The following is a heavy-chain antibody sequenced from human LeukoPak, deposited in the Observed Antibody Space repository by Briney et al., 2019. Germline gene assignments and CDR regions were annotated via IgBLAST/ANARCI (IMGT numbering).Heavy chain of an antibody. V-gene: IGHV1-2*02. CDR3: ATLEPNSSGWFDY. CDR2: INPNSGGT. Sequence: ASVKVSCKASGYTFTGYYMHWVRQAPGQGLEWMGWINPNSGGTNYAQKFQGRVTMTRDTSISTAYMELSRLRSDDTAVYYCATLEPNSSGWFDYWGQGTLVTVSS. J-gene: IGHJ4*02. D-gene: IGHD6-19*01. CDR1: GYTFTGYY.